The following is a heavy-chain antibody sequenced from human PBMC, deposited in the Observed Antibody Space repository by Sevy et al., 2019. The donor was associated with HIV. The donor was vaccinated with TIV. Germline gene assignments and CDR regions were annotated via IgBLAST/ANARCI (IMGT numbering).Heavy chain of an antibody. J-gene: IGHJ4*01. CDR2: ITWSSNAI. V-gene: IGHV3-9*01. CDR1: GFTFDDYA. Sequence: GGSLRLSCAASGFTFDDYAMYWVRQVPGKGLEWVSGITWSSNAIDYADSVKGRFTITKDNAKSSLFLQMNSLRPEDTAPDYCVKVNMGSIKDSYDPLHIWGQGTVVTVSS. D-gene: IGHD2-21*01. CDR3: VKVNMGSIKDSYDPLHI.